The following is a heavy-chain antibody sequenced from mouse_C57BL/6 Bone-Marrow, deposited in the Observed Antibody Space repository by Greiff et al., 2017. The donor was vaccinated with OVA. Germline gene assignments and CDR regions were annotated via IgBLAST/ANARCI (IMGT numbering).Heavy chain of an antibody. CDR2: INPNYGTT. D-gene: IGHD1-1*01. J-gene: IGHJ1*03. CDR3: AFYYGSSYKYFDD. Sequence: VQLKESGPELVKPGASVKISCKASGYSFTDYNMNWVKQSNGKSLEWIGVINPNYGTTSYNQKFKGKATLTVDQSSSTAYMQLNSLTSEDSAVYYCAFYYGSSYKYFDDWGTGTTVTVSS. CDR1: GYSFTDYN. V-gene: IGHV1-39*01.